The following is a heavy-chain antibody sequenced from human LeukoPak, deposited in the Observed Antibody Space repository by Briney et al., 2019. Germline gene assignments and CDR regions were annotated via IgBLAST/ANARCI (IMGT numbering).Heavy chain of an antibody. J-gene: IGHJ3*01. CDR3: ARYNDIAVGDSFDV. Sequence: GGSLRLSCVASGFTFSSYYMSWVRQAPGKGLEWVAHIDPDGNDKYYVDSVKGRLTISRDNARSSLYLQMNSLRVEDTAVYYCARYNDIAVGDSFDVWGQGTKVTVSS. V-gene: IGHV3-7*01. CDR1: GFTFSSYY. CDR2: IDPDGNDK. D-gene: IGHD2-15*01.